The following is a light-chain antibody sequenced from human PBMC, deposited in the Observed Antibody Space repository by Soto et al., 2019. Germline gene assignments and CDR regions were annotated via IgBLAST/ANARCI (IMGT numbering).Light chain of an antibody. J-gene: IGLJ1*01. Sequence: QSVLTQPPSVSAAPRQKVTLSCSGRSSNIGDNFVSWYQKLPGTAPKLLIYDNDKRPSGIPDRFSGSKSGTSATLDITGLQTGDEADYCCGAWDNRLSVYLFGTGTKVTVL. CDR1: SSNIGDNF. CDR3: GAWDNRLSVYL. V-gene: IGLV1-51*01. CDR2: DND.